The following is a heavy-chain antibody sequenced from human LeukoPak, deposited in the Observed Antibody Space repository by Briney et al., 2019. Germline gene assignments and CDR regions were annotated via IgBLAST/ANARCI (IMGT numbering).Heavy chain of an antibody. V-gene: IGHV3-74*01. J-gene: IGHJ6*02. CDR1: GFTFCSYA. CDR2: IKSDGTNT. CDR3: ATDTYYAMDV. Sequence: GGSLRLSCAASGFTFCSYAMSWVRQAPGRGLEWVSRIKSDGTNTIYADSVKGRFTISRDNAKNTLYLQMHSLRDEDTAVYYCATDTYYAMDVWGQGTTVTVSS.